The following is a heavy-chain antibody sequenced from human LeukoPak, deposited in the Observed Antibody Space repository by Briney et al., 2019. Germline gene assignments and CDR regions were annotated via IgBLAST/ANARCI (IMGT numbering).Heavy chain of an antibody. CDR1: GFTFSSYG. D-gene: IGHD3-22*01. Sequence: PGGSLRLSCAASGFTFSSYGMHWVRQAPGKGLEWVAFIRYDGSNKYYADSVKGRFTISRDNSKNTLYLQMNSLRAEDTAVYYCAKGTYYYGSSGPYGNNELDYWGQGTLVTVSS. CDR2: IRYDGSNK. CDR3: AKGTYYYGSSGPYGNNELDY. V-gene: IGHV3-30*02. J-gene: IGHJ4*02.